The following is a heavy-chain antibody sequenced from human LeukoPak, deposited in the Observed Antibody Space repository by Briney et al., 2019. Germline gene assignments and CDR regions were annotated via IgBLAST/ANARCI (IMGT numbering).Heavy chain of an antibody. V-gene: IGHV3-7*05. CDR3: ARGGHYHVY. CDR1: GFTFSSYW. J-gene: IGHJ4*02. CDR2: IKQDGSEK. D-gene: IGHD3-10*01. Sequence: GGSLRLSCAASGFTFSSYWMSWVRQAPGKGLEWVANIKQDGSEKYYVDSVKGRFTISRDYAKDSVNLQMNSLRAEDTAVYYCARGGHYHVYWGQGTLVTVSS.